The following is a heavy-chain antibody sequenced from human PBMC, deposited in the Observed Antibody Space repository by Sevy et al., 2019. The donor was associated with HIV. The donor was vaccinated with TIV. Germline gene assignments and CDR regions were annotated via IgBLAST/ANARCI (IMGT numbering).Heavy chain of an antibody. CDR2: ISSSSSYI. D-gene: IGHD3-22*01. CDR3: AREVDYYDSSGYSHYFDY. CDR1: GFTFSSYS. V-gene: IGHV3-21*01. Sequence: GGSLRLSCAASGFTFSSYSMNWVRQAPGKGLEWVSSISSSSSYIYYAXSVKGRFTISRDNAKNSLYLQMNSLRAEDTAVYYCAREVDYYDSSGYSHYFDYWGQGTLVTVSS. J-gene: IGHJ4*02.